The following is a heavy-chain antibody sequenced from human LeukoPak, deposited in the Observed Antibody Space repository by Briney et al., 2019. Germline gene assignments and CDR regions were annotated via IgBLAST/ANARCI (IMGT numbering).Heavy chain of an antibody. CDR2: ISNNGGYT. CDR3: VKGLDYSSSQMDS. D-gene: IGHD6-6*01. J-gene: IGHJ4*02. CDR1: GFTFSSSA. Sequence: PGGSLRLSCAASGFTFSSSAMSWVRQAPGKGLEWVSAISNNGGYTYYADSVQGRFTISRDNSKSTLCLQMNSLRAEDTAVYYCVKGLDYSSSQMDSWGQGTLVTVSS. V-gene: IGHV3-23*01.